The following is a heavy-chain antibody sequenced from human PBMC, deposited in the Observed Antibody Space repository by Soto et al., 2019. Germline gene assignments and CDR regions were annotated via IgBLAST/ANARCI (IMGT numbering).Heavy chain of an antibody. J-gene: IGHJ4*02. Sequence: GPSVKVSCKESVYTFTSYYIHWVRQAPRQGLEWMGRINPSGGSTSYAQKFQGRVTMTADESTSTAYMEVRSLRSEDTAVYYCARGDFYYDSSGYYGGFAYWGQGTLVTVSS. CDR3: ARGDFYYDSSGYYGGFAY. CDR2: INPSGGST. D-gene: IGHD3-22*01. CDR1: VYTFTSYY. V-gene: IGHV1-46*01.